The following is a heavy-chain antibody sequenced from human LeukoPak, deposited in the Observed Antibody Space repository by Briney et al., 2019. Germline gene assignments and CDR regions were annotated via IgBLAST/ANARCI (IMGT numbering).Heavy chain of an antibody. D-gene: IGHD3-10*01. CDR2: ITPIFGTA. V-gene: IGHV1-69*05. Sequence: SVKVSCKASGGTFSSYAISWVRQAPGQGLEWMGGITPIFGTANYAQKFQGRVTITTGESTSTAYMELSSLRSEDTAVYYCATGPVHQPATSFDYWGQGTLVTVSS. J-gene: IGHJ4*02. CDR3: ATGPVHQPATSFDY. CDR1: GGTFSSYA.